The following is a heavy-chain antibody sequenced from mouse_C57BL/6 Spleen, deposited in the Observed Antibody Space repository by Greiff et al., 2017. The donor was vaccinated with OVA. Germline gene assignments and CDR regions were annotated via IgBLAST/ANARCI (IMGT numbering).Heavy chain of an antibody. V-gene: IGHV5-6*01. CDR1: GFTFSSYG. J-gene: IGHJ4*01. CDR2: ISSGGSYT. CDR3: ARLEGAMDY. Sequence: EVKVVESGGDLVKPGGSLKLSCAASGFTFSSYGMSWVRQTPDKRLEWVATISSGGSYTYYPDSVKGRFTISRDKAKNTLYLQMSSLKSEDTAMYYCARLEGAMDYWGQGTSVTVSS.